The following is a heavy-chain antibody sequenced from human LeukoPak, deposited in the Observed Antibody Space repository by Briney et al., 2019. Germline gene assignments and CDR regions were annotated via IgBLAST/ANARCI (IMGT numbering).Heavy chain of an antibody. D-gene: IGHD2-2*02. Sequence: SETLSLTCTVSGGSISSYYWSWIRQPAGKGLEWIGRIYTSGSTNYNPSLKSRVTMSVDTSKNQFSLKLSSVTAADTAVYYCARETRGGIGYCSSTSCYRGPHWFDPWGQGTLVTVSS. J-gene: IGHJ5*02. CDR3: ARETRGGIGYCSSTSCYRGPHWFDP. CDR2: IYTSGST. V-gene: IGHV4-4*07. CDR1: GGSISSYY.